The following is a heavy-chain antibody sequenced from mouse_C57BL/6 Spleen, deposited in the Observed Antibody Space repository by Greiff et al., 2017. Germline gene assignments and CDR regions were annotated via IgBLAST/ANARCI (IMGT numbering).Heavy chain of an antibody. D-gene: IGHD2-3*01. J-gene: IGHJ2*01. V-gene: IGHV2-2*01. CDR1: GFSLTSYG. CDR2: ICSGGST. Sequence: VHLVESGPGLVKPSQSLSITCTVSGFSLTSYGVHWVRQSPGKGLEWLGVICSGGSTDYNAALISRLSISKDNSKSQVLFKMKSLHADDTARYYCGRGGGWLQRVAFDYWGQGTTLTVSS. CDR3: GRGGGWLQRVAFDY.